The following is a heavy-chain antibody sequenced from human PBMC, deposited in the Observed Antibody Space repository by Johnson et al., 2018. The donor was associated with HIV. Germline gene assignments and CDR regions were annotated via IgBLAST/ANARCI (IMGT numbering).Heavy chain of an antibody. Sequence: VQLVESGGGLVKPGGSLRLSCAASGFTFSSYAMHWVRQAPGKGLEWVANIKQDGSEKYYVDSVKGRFTISRDNAKNSLYLQMNSLRAEDTAVYYCARDASYGDYAFDIWGQGTMVTVSS. CDR1: GFTFSSYA. V-gene: IGHV3-7*01. J-gene: IGHJ3*02. CDR2: IKQDGSEK. D-gene: IGHD4-17*01. CDR3: ARDASYGDYAFDI.